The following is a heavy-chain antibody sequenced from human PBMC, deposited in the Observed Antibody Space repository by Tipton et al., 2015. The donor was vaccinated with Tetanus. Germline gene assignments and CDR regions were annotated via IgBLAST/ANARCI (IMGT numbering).Heavy chain of an antibody. Sequence: QSGPEVKKPGASVKVSCKASGYTFTSYGISWVRQAPGQGLEWMGWISAYNGNTNYAQKLQDRVTMTTDTSTSTAYMELRSLRSDDTAVYYCARDSRLGGSGSSPHDAFDIWGQGTMVTVSS. V-gene: IGHV1-18*01. D-gene: IGHD3-10*01. J-gene: IGHJ3*02. CDR3: ARDSRLGGSGSSPHDAFDI. CDR1: GYTFTSYG. CDR2: ISAYNGNT.